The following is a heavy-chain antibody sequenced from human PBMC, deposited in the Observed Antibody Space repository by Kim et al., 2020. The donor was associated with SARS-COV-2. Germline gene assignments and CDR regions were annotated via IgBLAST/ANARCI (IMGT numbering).Heavy chain of an antibody. J-gene: IGHJ4*02. CDR3: AKDALAYDILTGYTN. Sequence: AGSVKGRFTISRDNSKNTQYLQMNSLRAEDTAVYYCAKDALAYDILTGYTNWGQGTLVTVSS. V-gene: IGHV3-23*01. D-gene: IGHD3-9*01.